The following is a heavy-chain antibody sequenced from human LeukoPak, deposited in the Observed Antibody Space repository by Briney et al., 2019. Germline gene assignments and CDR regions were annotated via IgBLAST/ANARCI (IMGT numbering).Heavy chain of an antibody. V-gene: IGHV3-23*01. Sequence: RGSLRLSCAASGFTVSSNYMSWVRQAPGKGLEWVSTISGGVGSTYYADSVKGRFTISRDNSKNTLYLQMNSLRAEDTAVYYCAKVSSSSLGMDVWGQGTTVTVSS. CDR1: GFTVSSNY. CDR3: AKVSSSSLGMDV. CDR2: ISGGVGST. J-gene: IGHJ6*02. D-gene: IGHD6-6*01.